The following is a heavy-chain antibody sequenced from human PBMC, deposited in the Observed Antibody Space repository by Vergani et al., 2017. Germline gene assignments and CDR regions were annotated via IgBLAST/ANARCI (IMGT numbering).Heavy chain of an antibody. CDR1: GFTFSSSA. Sequence: EVQLLESGGNLIQPGGSLRLSCGASGFTFSSSAMTWVRLAPGKGLQWVSAISGSGGNTFYTDSVKGRFTISRDNSKDTLYLQMNRLRVEDTAIYYCAKARDPNCKGGNCYSYYYGLDLWGQGTTVTVSS. CDR3: AKARDPNCKGGNCYSYYYGLDL. V-gene: IGHV3-23*01. J-gene: IGHJ6*02. CDR2: ISGSGGNT. D-gene: IGHD2-21*01.